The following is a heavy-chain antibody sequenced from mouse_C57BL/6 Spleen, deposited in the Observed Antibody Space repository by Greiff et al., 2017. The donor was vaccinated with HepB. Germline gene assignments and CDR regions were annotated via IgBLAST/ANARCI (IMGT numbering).Heavy chain of an antibody. V-gene: IGHV5-4*01. CDR2: ISDGGSYT. Sequence: DVMLVESGGGLVKPGGSLKLSCAASGFTFSSYAMSWVRQTPEKRLEWVATISDGGSYTYYPDNVKGRFTISRDNAKNNLYLQMSHLKSEDTAMYYCARDNDYDEGYYAMGYWGQGTSVTVSS. CDR1: GFTFSSYA. D-gene: IGHD2-4*01. J-gene: IGHJ4*01. CDR3: ARDNDYDEGYYAMGY.